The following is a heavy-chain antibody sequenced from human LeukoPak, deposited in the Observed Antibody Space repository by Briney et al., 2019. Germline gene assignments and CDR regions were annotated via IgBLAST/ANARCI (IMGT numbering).Heavy chain of an antibody. CDR3: AKDVVPDSGWDLDY. J-gene: IGHJ4*02. CDR1: VFTFSTYS. D-gene: IGHD6-19*01. Sequence: PGGSLRLSCAASVFTFSTYSMTWVRQGPGKGLKWVSCIYPSGDSTFYADSVKGRFTISRDNSKNTLYLQMGSLRTEDTAIYYCAKDVVPDSGWDLDYWGQGTLVTVSS. CDR2: IYPSGDST. V-gene: IGHV3-23*01.